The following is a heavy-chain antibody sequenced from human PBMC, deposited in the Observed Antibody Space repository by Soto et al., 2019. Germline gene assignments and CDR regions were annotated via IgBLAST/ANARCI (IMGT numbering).Heavy chain of an antibody. Sequence: GSLRLSCTAPGFTFSTYEMNWVRQAPGNGLEGVSYISSSGSTMYYADSVKGRFTISRDNAKNSLYLQMNSLRGEDTAVYYCARDRPLSEWLLSPTGYYGMDVWGQGTTVTVSS. V-gene: IGHV3-48*03. CDR2: ISSSGSTM. J-gene: IGHJ6*02. D-gene: IGHD3-3*01. CDR1: GFTFSTYE. CDR3: ARDRPLSEWLLSPTGYYGMDV.